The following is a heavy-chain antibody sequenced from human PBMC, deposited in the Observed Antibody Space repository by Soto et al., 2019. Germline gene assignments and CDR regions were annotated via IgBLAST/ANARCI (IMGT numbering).Heavy chain of an antibody. CDR3: VREGGHNSADDAE. D-gene: IGHD6-19*01. J-gene: IGHJ4*02. Sequence: QVQVKESGPGRVKPSETLSLTCTVSGGSIGDYSWSWIRQSAGKGLEWLGRSSLKGNSPYHPSLRSRVPLSIEASKNQFSLNLTAVTAAYTALYDCVREGGHNSADDAEWGQGTLVTVSS. V-gene: IGHV4-4*07. CDR2: SSLKGNS. CDR1: GGSIGDYS.